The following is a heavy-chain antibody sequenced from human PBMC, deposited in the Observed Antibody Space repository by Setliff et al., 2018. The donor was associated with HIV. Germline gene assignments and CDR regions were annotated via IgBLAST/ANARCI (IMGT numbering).Heavy chain of an antibody. Sequence: PSETLSLTCSVSGASIGSSHYYWGWIRQPPGKGLEWVASIYYNGSPFYNPSLKSRVTRSVDTSKNQFSLNLSSVTAADTAVYYCARHCGYSPGQICYYYLDIWGKGTTVTVS. V-gene: IGHV4-39*01. CDR1: GASIGSSHYY. D-gene: IGHD5-18*01. CDR3: ARHCGYSPGQICYYYLDI. CDR2: IYYNGSP. J-gene: IGHJ6*03.